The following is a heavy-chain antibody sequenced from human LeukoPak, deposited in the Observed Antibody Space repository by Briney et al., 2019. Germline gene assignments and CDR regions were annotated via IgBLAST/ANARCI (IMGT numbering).Heavy chain of an antibody. D-gene: IGHD1-1*01. V-gene: IGHV3-23*01. Sequence: GGSLRLSCLTSGFTLGTNAMSWVRQAPGKGLEWISGISGSGASTYYADSVKGRFTISRDDSRNTLYLQMNSLRAEDTAVYYCARDTKNWGQGTLVTVSS. CDR1: GFTLGTNA. CDR2: ISGSGAST. CDR3: ARDTKN. J-gene: IGHJ4*02.